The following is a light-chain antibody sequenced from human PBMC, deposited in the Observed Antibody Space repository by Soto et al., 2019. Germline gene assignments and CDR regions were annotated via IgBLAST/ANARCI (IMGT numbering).Light chain of an antibody. J-gene: IGKJ1*01. CDR3: QQYRSWPRR. Sequence: EIVLTQSPATLSVSPGERVTLSCRASQSVDINLAWYQQKPGQAPRLLIYGASTRATDMPGRFSGRGAGAEFTLTISSLQSEDFAAYYCQQYRSWPRRLGQGTKV. V-gene: IGKV3-15*01. CDR2: GAS. CDR1: QSVDIN.